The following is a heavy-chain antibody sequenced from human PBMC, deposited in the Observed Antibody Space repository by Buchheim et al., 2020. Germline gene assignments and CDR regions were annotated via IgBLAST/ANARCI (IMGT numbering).Heavy chain of an antibody. J-gene: IGHJ5*02. CDR1: GGSISSGDYY. Sequence: QVQLQESGPGLVKPSQTLSLTCTVSGGSISSGDYYWSWIRQPPGKGLEWIGYIYYSGSTYYNPSLKSRVIISVDTSKKQFSLKLSSVTAADPAVYYCARVLTDIVVVPAAPGNWFDPWGQGTL. CDR2: IYYSGST. CDR3: ARVLTDIVVVPAAPGNWFDP. V-gene: IGHV4-30-4*01. D-gene: IGHD2-2*01.